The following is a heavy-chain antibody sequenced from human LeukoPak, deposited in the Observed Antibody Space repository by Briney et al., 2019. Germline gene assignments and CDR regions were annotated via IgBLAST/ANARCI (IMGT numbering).Heavy chain of an antibody. V-gene: IGHV1-18*01. D-gene: IGHD3-10*01. J-gene: IGHJ3*02. Sequence: ASVKVSCKASGYTFTSYGISWVRQAPGQGLEWMGWISAYNGNTNYAQKLQGRVTMTTDTSTKTAYMELRSLRSDDTAVYYCARPIWFGELLGLDAFDIWGQGTMVTVSS. CDR3: ARPIWFGELLGLDAFDI. CDR1: GYTFTSYG. CDR2: ISAYNGNT.